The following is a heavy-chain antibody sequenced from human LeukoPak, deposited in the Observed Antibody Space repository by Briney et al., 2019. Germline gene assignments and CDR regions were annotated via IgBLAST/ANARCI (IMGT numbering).Heavy chain of an antibody. Sequence: GGSLRLSCAASGFXFSSYWMSWVRQAPGKGLEWVANIKQDGSEKYYVDSVRGRFTISRDNAKNSLYLQMNSLGAEDTAVYYCARWAAGFDYWGQGTLVTVSS. CDR3: ARWAAGFDY. D-gene: IGHD2-15*01. CDR1: GFXFSSYW. J-gene: IGHJ4*02. CDR2: IKQDGSEK. V-gene: IGHV3-7*04.